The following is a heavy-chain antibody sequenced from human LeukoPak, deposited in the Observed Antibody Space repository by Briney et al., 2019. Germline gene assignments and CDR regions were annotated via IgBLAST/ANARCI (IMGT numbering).Heavy chain of an antibody. CDR3: AKDYYYTSGYFVFDY. V-gene: IGHV3-9*01. Sequence: GRSLRLSCAASGFTFDDYAMHWVRQAPGKGLEWVSGIRWNSNSIGYADSVKGRFTISRDNAKSSLYLQMNSLRAEDTALYYCAKDYYYTSGYFVFDYWGQGALVTVSS. J-gene: IGHJ4*02. D-gene: IGHD3-22*01. CDR2: IRWNSNSI. CDR1: GFTFDDYA.